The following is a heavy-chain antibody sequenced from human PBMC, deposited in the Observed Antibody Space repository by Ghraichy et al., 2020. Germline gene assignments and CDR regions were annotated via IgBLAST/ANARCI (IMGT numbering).Heavy chain of an antibody. Sequence: SETLSLTCTVSGGSISSGGYYWSWIRQHPGKGLEWIGYIYYSGSTYYNPSLKSRVTISVDTSKNQFSLKLSSVTAADTAVYYCARVTWIQLWAFDIWGQGTMVTVSS. CDR3: ARVTWIQLWAFDI. V-gene: IGHV4-31*03. CDR2: IYYSGST. J-gene: IGHJ3*02. D-gene: IGHD5-18*01. CDR1: GGSISSGGYY.